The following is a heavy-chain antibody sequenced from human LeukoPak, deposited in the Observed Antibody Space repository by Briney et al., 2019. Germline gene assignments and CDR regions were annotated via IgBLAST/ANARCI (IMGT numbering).Heavy chain of an antibody. J-gene: IGHJ4*02. CDR3: ARHRPVVTRTWDY. CDR1: GGSLSGYY. D-gene: IGHD4-23*01. CDR2: IYYSGST. Sequence: SETLSLTCAVYGGSLSGYYWSWIRQPPGKGLEWIGSIYYSGSTYYNPSLKSRVTISVDTSKNQFSLKLSSVTAADTAVYYCARHRPVVTRTWDYWGQGTLVTVSS. V-gene: IGHV4-39*01.